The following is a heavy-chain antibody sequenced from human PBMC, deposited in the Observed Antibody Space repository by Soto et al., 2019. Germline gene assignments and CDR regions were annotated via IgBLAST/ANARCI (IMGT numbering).Heavy chain of an antibody. D-gene: IGHD3-3*01. J-gene: IGHJ6*03. CDR1: GFTFSGSA. Sequence: EVQLVESGGGLVQPGGSLKLSCAASGFTFSGSAMHWVRQASGKGLEWVGRIRSKPNNYAKAYGASVKGRFTISRDDSKNTTYLQMNSRNTEDMAVYYCSRQASDFWSGKPQYYMDVWGKGTTVTVSS. CDR3: SRQASDFWSGKPQYYMDV. V-gene: IGHV3-73*01. CDR2: IRSKPNNYAK.